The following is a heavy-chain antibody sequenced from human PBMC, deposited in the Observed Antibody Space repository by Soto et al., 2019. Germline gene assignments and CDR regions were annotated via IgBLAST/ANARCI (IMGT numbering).Heavy chain of an antibody. V-gene: IGHV3-23*01. CDR3: AKDWVSTYGDYVFGWFDP. CDR2: ISGSGGST. Sequence: VGSLRLSCAASGFTFSSYAMSWVRQAPGKGLEWVSAISGSGGSTYYADSVKGRFTISRDNSKNTLYLQMNSLRAEDTAVYYCAKDWVSTYGDYVFGWFDPWGQGTLVTVSS. D-gene: IGHD4-17*01. CDR1: GFTFSSYA. J-gene: IGHJ5*02.